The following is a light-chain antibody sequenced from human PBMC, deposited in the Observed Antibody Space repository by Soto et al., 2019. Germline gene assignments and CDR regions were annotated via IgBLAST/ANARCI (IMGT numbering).Light chain of an antibody. CDR3: QQYMSSVT. CDR1: QSVSNS. V-gene: IGKV3-11*01. CDR2: DAS. J-gene: IGKJ1*01. Sequence: EIVLTQSPATLSLSPGERATLSCRASQSVSNSLAWYQQKPGQAPRLLIYDASNRATGIPARFSGSGSGTDFTLTISSLEPEDFAVYYCQQYMSSVTFGQGTKVEI.